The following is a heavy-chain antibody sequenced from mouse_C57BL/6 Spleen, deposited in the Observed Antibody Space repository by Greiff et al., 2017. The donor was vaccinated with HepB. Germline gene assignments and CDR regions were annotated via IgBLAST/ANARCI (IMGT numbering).Heavy chain of an antibody. Sequence: QVHVKQSGAELVRPGASVTLSCKASGYTFTDYEMHWVKQTPVHGLEWIGAIDPETGGTAYNQKFKGKAILTADKSSSTAYMELRSLTSEDSAVYYCTLITTVVAYYAMDYWGQGTSVTVSS. D-gene: IGHD1-1*01. CDR2: IDPETGGT. CDR3: TLITTVVAYYAMDY. V-gene: IGHV1-15*01. CDR1: GYTFTDYE. J-gene: IGHJ4*01.